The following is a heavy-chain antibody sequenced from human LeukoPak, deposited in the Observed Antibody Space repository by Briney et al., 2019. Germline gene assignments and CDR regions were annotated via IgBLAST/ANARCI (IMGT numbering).Heavy chain of an antibody. CDR3: ASQMGTGRWSFDS. Sequence: SETLSLTCTVYGASMIRSDYWWGCIRQPPGKGLEWIGSVYYSGDTHYNPSLKSRVSISADTSRNQFSLKLGSVSAADTALYYCASQMGTGRWSFDSWGQGILVTVST. CDR1: GASMIRSDYW. J-gene: IGHJ4*02. V-gene: IGHV4-39*01. D-gene: IGHD4-23*01. CDR2: VYYSGDT.